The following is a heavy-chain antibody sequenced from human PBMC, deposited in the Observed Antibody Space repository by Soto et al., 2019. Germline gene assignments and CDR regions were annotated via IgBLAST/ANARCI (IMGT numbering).Heavy chain of an antibody. CDR3: ARGGSYYAH. V-gene: IGHV1-2*02. J-gene: IGHJ4*02. CDR2: IISVSGT. CDR1: GNTHTIYF. D-gene: IGHD1-26*01. Sequence: QVQLVQSGAEVKQPGASVRVSCKASGNTHTIYFIHWLRQAPGQGLEWMGWIISVSGTNYAQKFQGRVTMTRETSTTTAFMELRGLRSDDTAVYYCARGGSYYAHWGQGTLVTVSS.